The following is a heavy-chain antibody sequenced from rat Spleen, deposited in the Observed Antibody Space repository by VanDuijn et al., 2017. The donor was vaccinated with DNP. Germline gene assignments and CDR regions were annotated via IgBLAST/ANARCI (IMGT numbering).Heavy chain of an antibody. Sequence: EVHLVESGGGLVQPGGSLKLSCAASGFIFTDSYMAWVRQAPTKGLEWVASVNYDGDKFFYRDSVKGRFTISRDNAKSILHLQMDSLRSEDTATYYWSTGGTEFGYWGQGVMVTVSS. D-gene: IGHD1-11*01. J-gene: IGHJ2*01. V-gene: IGHV5-20*01. CDR2: VNYDGDKF. CDR1: GFIFTDSY. CDR3: STGGTEFGY.